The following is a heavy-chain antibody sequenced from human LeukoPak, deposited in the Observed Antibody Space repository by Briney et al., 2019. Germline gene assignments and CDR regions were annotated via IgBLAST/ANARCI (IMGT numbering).Heavy chain of an antibody. D-gene: IGHD3-16*01. CDR3: ARYVWGPLGAFDI. Sequence: LRLSCAASGFTFSSYGMHWVRQPPGKGLEWIGYIYHSGSTYYNPSLKSRVTISVDRSKNQFSLKLSSVTAADTAVYYCARYVWGPLGAFDIWGQGTMVTVSS. CDR1: GFTFSSYG. V-gene: IGHV4-30-2*01. J-gene: IGHJ3*02. CDR2: IYHSGST.